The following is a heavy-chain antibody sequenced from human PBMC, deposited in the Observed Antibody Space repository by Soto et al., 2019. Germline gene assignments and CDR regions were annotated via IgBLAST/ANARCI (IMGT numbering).Heavy chain of an antibody. CDR2: IYYSGST. CDR1: GGSISSGGYY. D-gene: IGHD3-22*01. V-gene: IGHV4-31*03. Sequence: QVQLQESGPGLVKPSQTLSLTCTVSGGSISSGGYYWSWIRQHPGKGLEWLGYIYYSGSTYYNPSLKSRVTISVDTSKNQFSLKLSSVTAADTAVYDGARDGGYDSSGYSVDYWGQGTLVTVSS. CDR3: ARDGGYDSSGYSVDY. J-gene: IGHJ4*02.